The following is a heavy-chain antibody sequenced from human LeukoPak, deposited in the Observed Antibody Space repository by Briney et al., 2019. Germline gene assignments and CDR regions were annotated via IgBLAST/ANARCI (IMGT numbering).Heavy chain of an antibody. Sequence: GGSLTPSCAASGSTVSSDGMSWVRQAPGKGLEWVSVISGSGGSTHYADSVKGRFTISRDNSKNTLYLQMNSPRAEDTAVYYCAGSWNYPYFDYCYQGNGITVSS. CDR2: ISGSGGST. CDR1: GSTVSSDG. D-gene: IGHD3-10*01. J-gene: IGHJ4*02. V-gene: IGHV3-23*01. CDR3: AGSWNYPYFDY.